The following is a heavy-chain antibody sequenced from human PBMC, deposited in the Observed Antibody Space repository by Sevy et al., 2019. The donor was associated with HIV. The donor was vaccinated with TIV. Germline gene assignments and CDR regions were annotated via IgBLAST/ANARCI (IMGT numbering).Heavy chain of an antibody. CDR1: GFTFSANW. J-gene: IGHJ4*01. Sequence: GGSLRLSCAASGFTFSANWMNWVRQAPGKGLEWVANIKADGSDKHYVDSVEGRFTISRDNAKNLLFLQMNSLGVEDTAVYYCGNETFGRFEFWGQGTLVTVSS. V-gene: IGHV3-7*01. CDR3: GNETFGRFEF. D-gene: IGHD3-16*01. CDR2: IKADGSDK.